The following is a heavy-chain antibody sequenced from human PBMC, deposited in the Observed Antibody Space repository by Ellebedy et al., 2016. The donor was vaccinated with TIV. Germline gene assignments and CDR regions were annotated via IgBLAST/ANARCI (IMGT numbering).Heavy chain of an antibody. CDR2: ISSDGSKK. J-gene: IGHJ6*03. CDR1: GFTFRRFR. V-gene: IGHV3-30*03. D-gene: IGHD2-21*01. Sequence: GGSLRLSXTASGFTFRRFRMHWVRQAPGKGLEWVGFISSDGSKKHYADSVEGRFTISRDNSQNTVFVQMNSLRVEDTAVYYCGRQFPKSAYYYYMDVWGKGTTVTVSS. CDR3: GRQFPKSAYYYYMDV.